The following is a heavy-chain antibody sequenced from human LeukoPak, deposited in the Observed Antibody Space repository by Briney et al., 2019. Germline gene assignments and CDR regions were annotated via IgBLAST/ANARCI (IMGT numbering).Heavy chain of an antibody. D-gene: IGHD6-6*01. CDR1: GLIFSNAW. Sequence: PGGSLRLSCAASGLIFSNAWMSWVRQAPGKGLEWVGRIKSKTDGGTTDYAAPVKGRFTISRDDSKNTLYLQMNTLKTEDTAVYYCTTGTYSSSYYWGQGTLVTVSS. CDR3: TTGTYSSSYY. V-gene: IGHV3-15*01. CDR2: IKSKTDGGTT. J-gene: IGHJ4*02.